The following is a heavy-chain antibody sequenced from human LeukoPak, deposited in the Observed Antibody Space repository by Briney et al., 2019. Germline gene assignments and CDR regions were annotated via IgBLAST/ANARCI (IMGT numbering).Heavy chain of an antibody. D-gene: IGHD5-24*01. Sequence: SETLSLTCTVSDGSINSYYWSWIRQPAGKELEWIGRMYSSGSSNYNPSLNSRVTMSVDTSKNQFSLKLNSVTAADTAVYYCARGYNVGQAFDIWGQGTMVTVSS. CDR3: ARGYNVGQAFDI. J-gene: IGHJ3*02. CDR1: DGSINSYY. CDR2: MYSSGSS. V-gene: IGHV4-4*07.